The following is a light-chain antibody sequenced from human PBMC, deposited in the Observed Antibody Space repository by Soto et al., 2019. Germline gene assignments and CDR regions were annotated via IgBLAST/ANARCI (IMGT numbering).Light chain of an antibody. V-gene: IGKV3-20*01. Sequence: EIVLTQSPGTLSLSPGQRVTLSCRASQSVSSSLLAWYQQKPGQAPRLLIYGASSRATGIPDRFSGSGSETEFTLTISSLQSEDYAIYYCQQYNNWPPWTFGQGTRVDI. CDR3: QQYNNWPPWT. CDR2: GAS. CDR1: QSVSSSL. J-gene: IGKJ1*01.